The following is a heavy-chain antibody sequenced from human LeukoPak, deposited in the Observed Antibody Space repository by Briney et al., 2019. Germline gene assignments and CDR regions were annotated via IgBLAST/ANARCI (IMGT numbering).Heavy chain of an antibody. CDR3: ARERGDYYFDY. V-gene: IGHV4-4*07. J-gene: IGHJ4*02. CDR2: IYSSGAT. D-gene: IGHD2-21*02. Sequence: SETLSLTCTVSGGSISSYYWSWIRQPAGQGLEWIGRIYSSGATTYNPSLKSRVAMSVDTSKNQFSLNLRSVTAADTAVYYCARERGDYYFDYWGQGTLVTVSS. CDR1: GGSISSYY.